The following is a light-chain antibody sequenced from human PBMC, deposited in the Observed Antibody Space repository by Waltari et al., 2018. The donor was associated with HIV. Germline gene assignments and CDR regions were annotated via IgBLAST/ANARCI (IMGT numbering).Light chain of an antibody. Sequence: QSVLTQPPSVSAAPGQKVTISCSSTISNIGKNYVSWYQQLPGPAPKLLIYDNNKRPSGIPDRFSGSKSGTSATLGITGLQAGDEADYFCGTWDSSLSAVVFGGGTLLTVL. J-gene: IGLJ2*01. CDR3: GTWDSSLSAVV. CDR2: DNN. V-gene: IGLV1-51*01. CDR1: ISNIGKNY.